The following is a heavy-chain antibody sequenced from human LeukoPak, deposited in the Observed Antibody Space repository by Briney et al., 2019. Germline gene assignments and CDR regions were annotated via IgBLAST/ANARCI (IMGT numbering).Heavy chain of an antibody. CDR1: GFTFSDAW. CDR2: ISSNGGSI. V-gene: IGHV3-64*01. Sequence: SGGSLRLSCAVSGFTFSDAWMTWVRQAPGKELEYVSAISSNGGSIHYANSVKGRFTISRDNSKNTLYLQMDSLRAEDMAVYYCARDTCGCGSGWHLYWYFDLWGRGTLVTVSS. CDR3: ARDTCGCGSGWHLYWYFDL. D-gene: IGHD6-19*01. J-gene: IGHJ2*01.